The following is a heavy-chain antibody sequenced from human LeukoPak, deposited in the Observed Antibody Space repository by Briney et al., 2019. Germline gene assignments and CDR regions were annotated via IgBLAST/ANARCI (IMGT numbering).Heavy chain of an antibody. Sequence: GGSLRLSCAASGFTFSSYGMHWVRQAPGKGLEWVAVISYDGSNKYYADSVKGRFTIPRDNSKNTLYLQMNSLRAEDTAVYYCAKDPYGGNLYGMDVWGQGTTVTVSS. J-gene: IGHJ6*02. D-gene: IGHD4-23*01. CDR1: GFTFSSYG. CDR2: ISYDGSNK. V-gene: IGHV3-30*18. CDR3: AKDPYGGNLYGMDV.